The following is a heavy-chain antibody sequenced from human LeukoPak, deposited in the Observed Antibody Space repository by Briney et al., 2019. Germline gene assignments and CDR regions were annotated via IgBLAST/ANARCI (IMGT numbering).Heavy chain of an antibody. V-gene: IGHV5-51*01. J-gene: IGHJ4*02. CDR1: GYSFTSYW. Sequence: GESLKISCKGSGYSFTSYWIGWVRQMPGKGLEWMGIIYPGDSDTRYSPSFQGQVTISADKSISTAYLQWSSLKASDTAMYYCARHSSGVVVPDSYYFDHWGQGTLVTVSS. D-gene: IGHD2-2*01. CDR2: IYPGDSDT. CDR3: ARHSSGVVVPDSYYFDH.